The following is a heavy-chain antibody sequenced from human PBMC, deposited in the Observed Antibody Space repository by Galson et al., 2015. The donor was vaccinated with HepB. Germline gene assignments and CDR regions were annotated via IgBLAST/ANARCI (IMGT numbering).Heavy chain of an antibody. CDR3: ARGALYYDFWSGYYSLDYYYYMDV. CDR2: MNPNSGNT. D-gene: IGHD3-3*01. Sequence: SVKVSCKASGYTFTSYDINWVRQATGQGLEWMGWMNPNSGNTGYAQKFQGRVTMTRNTSISTAYMELSSLRSEDTAVYYCARGALYYDFWSGYYSLDYYYYMDVWGKGTTVTVSS. J-gene: IGHJ6*03. V-gene: IGHV1-8*01. CDR1: GYTFTSYD.